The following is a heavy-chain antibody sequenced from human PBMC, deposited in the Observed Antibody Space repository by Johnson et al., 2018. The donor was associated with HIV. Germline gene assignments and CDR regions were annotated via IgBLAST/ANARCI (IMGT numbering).Heavy chain of an antibody. Sequence: VQLVESGGGLVQPGGSLRLSCAASGFTFSSYWMSWVRQAPGKGLEWVANIKHDGSAEYYVDSVKGRSTISRDNAKNSLYLQMNSLRVEDTAVYYCARIQRTSDAFDIWGQGTMVTVSS. D-gene: IGHD3/OR15-3a*01. CDR3: ARIQRTSDAFDI. CDR1: GFTFSSYW. V-gene: IGHV3-7*03. J-gene: IGHJ3*02. CDR2: IKHDGSAE.